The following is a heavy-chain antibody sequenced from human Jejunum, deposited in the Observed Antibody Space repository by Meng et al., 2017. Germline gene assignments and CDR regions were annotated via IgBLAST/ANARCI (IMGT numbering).Heavy chain of an antibody. J-gene: IGHJ4*02. CDR2: ISLSGSP. Sequence: QVPLQEPGPGLVNPSGTLSLTCAVYGGSISSSSWWSWVRQPPGKGLEWIGEISLSGSPSYNPSLRTRVTISIDTSRNQFSLSLSSVTAADTAVYYCARHGAAPYFDDWGQGSLVTVSS. D-gene: IGHD2-15*01. CDR3: ARHGAAPYFDD. V-gene: IGHV4-4*02. CDR1: GGSISSSSW.